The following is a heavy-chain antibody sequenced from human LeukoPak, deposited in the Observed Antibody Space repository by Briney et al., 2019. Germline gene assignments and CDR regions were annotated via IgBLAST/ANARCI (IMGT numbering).Heavy chain of an antibody. V-gene: IGHV3-21*01. CDR3: ARTRGYYYDSSGYLSDY. CDR2: ISSRSNYI. D-gene: IGHD3-22*01. CDR1: GFTFSTFN. Sequence: PGGSLRLSCAASGFTFSTFNMNWVRQGPGKGLEWVSSISSRSNYIYYTDSVKGRFTLSRDNAKNSLYLQMNTLRGEDTAVYYCARTRGYYYDSSGYLSDYWGRGILVTVSS. J-gene: IGHJ4*02.